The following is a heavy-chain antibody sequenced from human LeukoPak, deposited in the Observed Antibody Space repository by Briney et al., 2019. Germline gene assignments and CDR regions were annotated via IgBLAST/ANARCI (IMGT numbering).Heavy chain of an antibody. CDR2: ISNSGDNT. CDR3: AKRTSSGWYYFDY. CDR1: GFTFSSYA. D-gene: IGHD6-19*01. V-gene: IGHV3-23*01. J-gene: IGHJ4*02. Sequence: GGSLRLSCAASGFTFSSYAMRWVRQAPGKGLEGVSSISNSGDNTYYADCVKGRFTISRDNSKNTMYLQMNSLRAEDTAVYYCAKRTSSGWYYFDYWGQGTLVTVSS.